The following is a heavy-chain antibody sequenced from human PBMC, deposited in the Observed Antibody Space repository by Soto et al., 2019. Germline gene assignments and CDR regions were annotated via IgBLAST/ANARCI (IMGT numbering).Heavy chain of an antibody. CDR2: ISYDGSNK. D-gene: IGHD6-13*01. CDR3: ARGEDSSSWYVYYYYYYGMDV. J-gene: IGHJ6*02. CDR1: GFTFSSYA. V-gene: IGHV3-30-3*01. Sequence: GGSLRLSCAASGFTFSSYAMHWVRQAPGKGLEWVAVISYDGSNKYYADSVKGRFTISRDNSKNTLYLQMNSLRAEDTAVYYCARGEDSSSWYVYYYYYYGMDVWGQGTTVTVSS.